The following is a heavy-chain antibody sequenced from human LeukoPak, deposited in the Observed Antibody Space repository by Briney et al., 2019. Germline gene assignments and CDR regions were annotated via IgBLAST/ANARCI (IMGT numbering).Heavy chain of an antibody. V-gene: IGHV3-30-3*01. CDR2: ISYDGSNK. CDR1: GFTFSSYA. CDR3: ARRRGYSGYDLDY. Sequence: GRPLRLSCAASGFTFSSYAMHWVRQAPGKGLEWVAVISYDGSNKYYADSVKGRFTISRDNSKNTLYLQMNSLRAEDTAVYYCARRRGYSGYDLDYWGQGTLVTVSS. D-gene: IGHD5-12*01. J-gene: IGHJ4*02.